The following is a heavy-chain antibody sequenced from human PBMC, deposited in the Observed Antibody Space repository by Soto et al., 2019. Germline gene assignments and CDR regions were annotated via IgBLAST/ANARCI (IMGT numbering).Heavy chain of an antibody. CDR1: GFTFGTYA. J-gene: IGHJ4*02. D-gene: IGHD2-21*02. CDR2: ISGRGTT. V-gene: IGHV3-23*01. Sequence: PGVSLRLSCAASGFTFGTYAMSWVRQAPGKGLEWVSGISGRGTTFYADSVKGRFTISRDNSKNTVHLEMNNLRAEDMAFYYCAQFRGTAYGDYYLDSWGQGTLVTVSS. CDR3: AQFRGTAYGDYYLDS.